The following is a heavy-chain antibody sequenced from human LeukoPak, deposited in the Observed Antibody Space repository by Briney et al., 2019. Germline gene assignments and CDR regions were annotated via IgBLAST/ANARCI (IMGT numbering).Heavy chain of an antibody. Sequence: SETLSLTCTVSGGSISSSDYYWGWIRQPPGRGLEWIGSIYYSGSTYYNPSLKSRVTISVDTSKNQFSLRLSFVTAADTAVYYCARYPTAMVSFDYWGQGTLVTVSS. CDR3: ARYPTAMVSFDY. CDR2: IYYSGST. D-gene: IGHD5-18*01. V-gene: IGHV4-39*01. J-gene: IGHJ4*02. CDR1: GGSISSSDYY.